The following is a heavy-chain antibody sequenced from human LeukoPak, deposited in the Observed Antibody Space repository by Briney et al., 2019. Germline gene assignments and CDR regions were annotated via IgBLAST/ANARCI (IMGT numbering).Heavy chain of an antibody. CDR1: GDSISGNSHY. D-gene: IGHD6-13*01. J-gene: IGHJ3*01. Sequence: ASETLSLTCTVSGDSISGNSHYWGWIRQPPGKELEWIGSIYYSGTTYYNPSLKSRITISVDTSKNHFSLRLNSVTAADMAVYYCARLFSSSWYRGAFDLWGQGTMVTVSS. V-gene: IGHV4-39*01. CDR2: IYYSGTT. CDR3: ARLFSSSWYRGAFDL.